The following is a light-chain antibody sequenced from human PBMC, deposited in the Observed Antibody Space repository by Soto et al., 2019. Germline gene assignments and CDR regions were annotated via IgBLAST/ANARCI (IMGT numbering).Light chain of an antibody. CDR3: QQYGSSRST. J-gene: IGKJ3*01. V-gene: IGKV3-20*01. CDR1: QSVSSSY. Sequence: EIVLTQSPGTLSLSPGERATLSCRASQSVSSSYLAWYQQKPGQAPRLLIYVASRRATGIPDRFSGSGSGINFSIIINRLDPKDFAVYYGQQYGSSRSTFGPGTKVHIK. CDR2: VAS.